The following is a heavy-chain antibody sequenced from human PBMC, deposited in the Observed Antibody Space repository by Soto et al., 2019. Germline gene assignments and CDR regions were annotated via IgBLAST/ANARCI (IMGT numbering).Heavy chain of an antibody. CDR1: GFTFDDYA. D-gene: IGHD5-12*01. CDR2: ISWNSGSI. J-gene: IGHJ6*03. V-gene: IGHV3-9*01. Sequence: GGSLRLSCAASGFTFDDYAMHWVRQAPGKGLEWVSGISWNSGSIGYADSVKGRFTISRDNAKNSLYLQMNSLRAEDTALYYCAKDTGVGEGRYSGYEDYYYMDVWGKGTTVTVSS. CDR3: AKDTGVGEGRYSGYEDYYYMDV.